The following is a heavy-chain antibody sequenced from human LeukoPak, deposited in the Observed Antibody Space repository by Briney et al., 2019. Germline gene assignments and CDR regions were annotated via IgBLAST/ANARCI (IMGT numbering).Heavy chain of an antibody. CDR3: ARVRWGIAVAGPELQYFDY. CDR1: GGSISSGDYY. J-gene: IGHJ4*02. D-gene: IGHD6-19*01. Sequence: KPSQTLSLTCTVSGGSISSGDYYWSWIRQPPGKGLEWIGYIYYSGSTYYNPSLKSRVTISVDTSKNQFSLKLSSVTAADTAVYYCARVRWGIAVAGPELQYFDYWGQGTLVTVSS. CDR2: IYYSGST. V-gene: IGHV4-30-4*01.